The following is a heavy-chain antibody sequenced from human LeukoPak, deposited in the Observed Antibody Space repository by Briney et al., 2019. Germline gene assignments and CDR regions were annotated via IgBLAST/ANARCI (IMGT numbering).Heavy chain of an antibody. CDR1: GYTFTGYY. V-gene: IGHV1-2*06. Sequence: ASVKVSCKASGYTFTGYYMHWVRQAPGQGLEWMGRINPNSGGTNYAQKFQGRVTMTRDTSISTAYMELSRLRSDDTAVYYCARVAITIFGVILDWFDPWGQGTLVTVSS. J-gene: IGHJ5*02. CDR3: ARVAITIFGVILDWFDP. CDR2: INPNSGGT. D-gene: IGHD3-3*01.